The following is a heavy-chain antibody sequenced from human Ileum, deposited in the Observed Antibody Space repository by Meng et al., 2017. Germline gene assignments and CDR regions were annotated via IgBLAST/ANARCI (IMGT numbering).Heavy chain of an antibody. D-gene: IGHD2-21*02. CDR2: IIPIFDTP. J-gene: IGHJ4*02. CDR1: GGTFNTYA. Sequence: VQPGPSGAKVKKPGSSVKVSCKVSGGTFNTYAISWVRQAPGQGLEWMGGIIPIFDTPNYAQKFQDRVTITADASTSTTYMELNGLMSEDTALYYCVRGAVVATTYYFDSWGQGTLVTVSS. V-gene: IGHV1-69*01. CDR3: VRGAVVATTYYFDS.